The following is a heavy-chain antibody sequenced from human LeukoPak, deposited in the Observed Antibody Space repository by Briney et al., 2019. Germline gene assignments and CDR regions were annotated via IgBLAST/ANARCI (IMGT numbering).Heavy chain of an antibody. CDR3: AKVRSGSANWALRIFDN. J-gene: IGHJ4*02. CDR2: ISPGGGTT. CDR1: GFAFGSEA. V-gene: IGHV3-23*01. Sequence: GGTLRLSCEVSGFAFGSEAMSWVRQSPARGLEWVASISPGGGTTYYADYVKDRFTISRDNSNNMLYVQMNSLRAEDTAVYYCAKVRSGSANWALRIFDNWGQGTLVTVSS. D-gene: IGHD1-1*01.